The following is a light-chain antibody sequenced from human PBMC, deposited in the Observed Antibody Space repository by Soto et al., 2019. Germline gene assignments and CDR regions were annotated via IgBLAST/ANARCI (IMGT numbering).Light chain of an antibody. J-gene: IGKJ4*01. CDR1: QSVRTR. CDR3: QQRSNWPLT. V-gene: IGKV3-15*01. CDR2: GAS. Sequence: EIVMTQSPATLSVSPGEGATLSCRASQSVRTRLAWYQQKPGQAPRLLIYGASTRATGAPARFSGSGSGTEFTLTISILQSEDFAVYYCQQRSNWPLTFGGGTKVDIK.